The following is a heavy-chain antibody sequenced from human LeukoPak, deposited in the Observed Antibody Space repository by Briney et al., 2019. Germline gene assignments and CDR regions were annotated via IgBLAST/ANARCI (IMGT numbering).Heavy chain of an antibody. CDR1: GYTLTNYD. J-gene: IGHJ6*02. CDR3: ASGPRDYYYYGMDV. V-gene: IGHV1-2*04. CDR2: INPNSGGT. Sequence: ASVKVSCKASGYTLTNYDINWVRQAPGQGLEWMGWINPNSGGTNYAQKFQGWVTMTRDTSISTAYMELSRLRSDDTAVYYCASGPRDYYYYGMDVWGQGTTVTVSS.